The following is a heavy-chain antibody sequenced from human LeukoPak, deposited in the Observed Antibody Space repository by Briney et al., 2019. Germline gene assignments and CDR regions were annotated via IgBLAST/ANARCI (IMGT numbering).Heavy chain of an antibody. CDR1: GFTFSSYG. J-gene: IGHJ4*02. D-gene: IGHD3-22*01. CDR2: IWYDGSNK. CDR3: ARGPIGYDSSGPLGY. V-gene: IGHV3-33*01. Sequence: GGSLRLSCAASGFTFSSYGMHWVRQAPGKGLEWVAVIWYDGSNKYYADSVKGRFTISRDNSKNTLYLQMNSLRAEDTAVYYCARGPIGYDSSGPLGYWGQGTLVTVSS.